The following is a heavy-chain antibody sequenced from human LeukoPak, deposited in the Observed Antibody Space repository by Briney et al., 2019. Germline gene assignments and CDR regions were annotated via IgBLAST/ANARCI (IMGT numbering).Heavy chain of an antibody. CDR2: ISAYNGNT. J-gene: IGHJ6*03. CDR1: ASTFTYKG. CDR3: AKFLYSSSCHVEGDCGYCFDL. V-gene: IGHV1-18*01. Sequence: GASVKVSFKCSASTFTYKGFSWMRQAPGQGLEWMGWISAYNGNTNYAQKLQGRVTMTTDTSTSTAYMELRSLRSDDTAVYYCAKFLYSSSCHVEGDCGYCFDLWGKGTRVTVSS. D-gene: IGHD6-13*01.